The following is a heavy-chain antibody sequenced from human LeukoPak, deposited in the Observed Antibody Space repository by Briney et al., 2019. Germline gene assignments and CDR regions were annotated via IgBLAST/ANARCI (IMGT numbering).Heavy chain of an antibody. CDR2: IYYSGST. V-gene: IGHV4-59*01. Sequence: LRLSCAASGFTFSDYYMSWIRQAPGKGLEWIGYIYYSGSTNYNPSLKSRVTISVDTSKNQFSLKLSSVTAADTAVYYCARVDDYGDKALDYWGQGTLVTVSS. J-gene: IGHJ4*02. CDR1: GFTFSDYY. D-gene: IGHD4-17*01. CDR3: ARVDDYGDKALDY.